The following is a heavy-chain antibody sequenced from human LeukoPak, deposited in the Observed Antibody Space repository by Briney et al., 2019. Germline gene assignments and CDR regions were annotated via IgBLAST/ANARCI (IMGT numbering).Heavy chain of an antibody. CDR2: ISDDGGRK. CDR1: GFSFISYG. CDR3: AKRPSDYGDYVSYFDY. J-gene: IGHJ4*02. V-gene: IGHV3-30*18. Sequence: GGSLRLSCAASGFSFISYGMHWVRQAPGKGLEWVGVISDDGGRKDYADSVKGRFTISRDNSKDTLYLQMNSLRAEDTAVYYCAKRPSDYGDYVSYFDYWGQGTLVTVSS. D-gene: IGHD4-17*01.